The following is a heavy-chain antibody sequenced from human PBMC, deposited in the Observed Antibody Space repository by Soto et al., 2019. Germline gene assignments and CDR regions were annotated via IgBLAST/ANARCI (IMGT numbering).Heavy chain of an antibody. CDR1: GGSISSGGYY. CDR3: ARDRQVDCSSTSCSRFPHLTRWFDP. CDR2: IYYSGST. Sequence: QVQLQESGPGLVKPSQTLSLTCTVSGGSISSGGYYWSWIRQHPGKGLEWIGYIYYSGSTYYNPSLKRRVTISVDTSKNQFSLKLSSVTAADTAVYYCARDRQVDCSSTSCSRFPHLTRWFDPWGQGTLVTVSS. V-gene: IGHV4-31*03. D-gene: IGHD2-2*01. J-gene: IGHJ5*02.